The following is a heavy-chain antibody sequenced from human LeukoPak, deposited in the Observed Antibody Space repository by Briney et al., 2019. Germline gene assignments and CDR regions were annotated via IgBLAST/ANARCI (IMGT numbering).Heavy chain of an antibody. V-gene: IGHV4-34*01. CDR1: GGSFSGYY. J-gene: IGHJ6*03. CDR2: INHSGST. CDR3: ARGGGYCSSTSCSSYYYYYMDV. D-gene: IGHD2-2*03. Sequence: SETLSLTCAVYGGSFSGYYWSWIRQPRGKGLEWIGEINHSGSTNYNPSLKSRVTISVDTSKNQFSLKLSSVTAADTAVYYCARGGGYCSSTSCSSYYYYYMDVWGKGTTVTVSS.